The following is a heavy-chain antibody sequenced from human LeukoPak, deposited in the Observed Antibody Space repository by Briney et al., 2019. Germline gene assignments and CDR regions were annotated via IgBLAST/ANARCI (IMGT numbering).Heavy chain of an antibody. D-gene: IGHD6-13*01. CDR1: GGSFSGYY. CDR2: INHSGST. CDR3: ATSFASSSWHRNWCGP. J-gene: IGHJ5*02. V-gene: IGHV4-34*01. Sequence: PSETLSITCAVYGGSFSGYYWSWIRQPPGKGLEWIGEINHSGSTNYNPSLKSRVTISVDTSKNQFSLKLSSVTAADTAVYYCATSFASSSWHRNWCGPWAQGTLVTVSS.